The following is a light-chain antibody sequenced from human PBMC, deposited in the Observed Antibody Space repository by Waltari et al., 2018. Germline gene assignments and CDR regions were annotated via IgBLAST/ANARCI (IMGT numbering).Light chain of an antibody. Sequence: EIVLTQSPATLSLSPGERATLSCRASQSVSSNLAWYQQKPGQAPRLLIYDASNRATGSPARFSGSGSGTDFTLTISSLEPEDFAVYYCQQRGDWSRTFGPGTKVEI. J-gene: IGKJ3*01. CDR3: QQRGDWSRT. CDR1: QSVSSN. CDR2: DAS. V-gene: IGKV3-11*01.